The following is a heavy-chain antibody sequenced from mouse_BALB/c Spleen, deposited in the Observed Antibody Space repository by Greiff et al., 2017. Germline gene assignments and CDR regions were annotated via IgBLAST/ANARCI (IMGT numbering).Heavy chain of an antibody. V-gene: IGHV2-9*02. CDR1: GFSLTSYG. Sequence: VHLVESGPGLVAPSQSLSITCTVSGFSLTSYGVHWVRQPPGKGLEWLGVIWAGGSTNYNSALMSRLSISKDNSKSQVFLKMNSLQTDDTAMYYCAREVRPYYYAMDYWGQGTSVTVSS. D-gene: IGHD2-14*01. CDR2: IWAGGST. J-gene: IGHJ4*01. CDR3: AREVRPYYYAMDY.